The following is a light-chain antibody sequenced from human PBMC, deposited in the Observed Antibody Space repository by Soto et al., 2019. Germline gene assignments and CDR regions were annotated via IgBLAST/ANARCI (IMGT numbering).Light chain of an antibody. CDR2: AAS. CDR1: QSISNY. J-gene: IGKJ4*01. V-gene: IGKV1-39*01. CDR3: QQSYSTPLT. Sequence: DIQMTQSPSSLSASVGDRVTITCRASQSISNYLNWYQQKPGKAPKLLIYAASSLQSEVPSRFSGSGSGTDFPLTISSLQPEDFATYYCQQSYSTPLTFGGGTQVEIK.